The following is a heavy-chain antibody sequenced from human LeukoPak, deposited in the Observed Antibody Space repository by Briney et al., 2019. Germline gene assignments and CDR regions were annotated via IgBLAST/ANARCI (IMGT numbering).Heavy chain of an antibody. CDR1: GVTFGDYA. J-gene: IGHJ3*02. Sequence: GGSLRLSCTASGVTFGDYAMSWFRQAPGKGLEWVGFIRSKAYGGTTEYAASVKGRFTISRDDSKSIAYLQMNSLKTEDTAVYYYTRDWNYYDTLDIWGQGTMVTVSS. CDR3: TRDWNYYDTLDI. D-gene: IGHD3-22*01. V-gene: IGHV3-49*03. CDR2: IRSKAYGGTT.